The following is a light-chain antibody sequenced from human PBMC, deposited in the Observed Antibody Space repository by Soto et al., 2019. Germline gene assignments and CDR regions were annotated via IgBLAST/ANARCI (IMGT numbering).Light chain of an antibody. J-gene: IGLJ2*01. V-gene: IGLV4-69*01. CDR1: SGHSSYA. CDR2: LNSDGSH. Sequence: QLVLTQSPSASASLGASVKLTCTLSSGHSSYAIAWHQQQPEEGPRYLMKLNSDGSHSKGDGIPDRFSGSSSGAERYLTISSLQSEDEADYYCQTWGTGSIVVFGGGTKVTVL. CDR3: QTWGTGSIVV.